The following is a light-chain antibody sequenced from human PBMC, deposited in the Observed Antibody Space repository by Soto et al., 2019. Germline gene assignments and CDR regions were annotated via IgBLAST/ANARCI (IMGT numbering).Light chain of an antibody. CDR2: GAS. Sequence: EIVLTQSPGTLSLSPGERATLSCRASQTVTGSYLAWYQQKPGQAPRLLIYGASNRATGIPDRFSGSGSGTDFTLTISRLEPEDFAVYYCQQCGPSLKYTFGQGTTLEIK. J-gene: IGKJ2*01. V-gene: IGKV3-20*01. CDR3: QQCGPSLKYT. CDR1: QTVTGSY.